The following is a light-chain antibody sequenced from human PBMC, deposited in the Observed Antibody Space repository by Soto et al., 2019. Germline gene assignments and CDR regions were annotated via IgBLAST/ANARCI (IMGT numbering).Light chain of an antibody. CDR1: QGIATV. CDR2: GAS. CDR3: QQLNSFPIP. V-gene: IGKV1-9*01. J-gene: IGKJ3*01. Sequence: IQLTQSPYSLSASVGDRVTISCRASQGIATVLAWYQQKPGKAPKLLIYGASTLQSGVPSRFSGSGSGTDFTLTISSLQPEDFATYYCQQLNSFPIPFGPGTKVDIK.